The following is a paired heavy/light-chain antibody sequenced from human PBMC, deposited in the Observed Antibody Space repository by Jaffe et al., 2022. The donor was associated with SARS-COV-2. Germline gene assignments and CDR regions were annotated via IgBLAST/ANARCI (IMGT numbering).Heavy chain of an antibody. J-gene: IGHJ1*01. CDR2: IYPGDSDT. Sequence: EVQLVQSGAEVKKPGESLKISCKGSGYSFTSYWIGWVRQMPGKGLEWMGIIYPGDSDTRYSPSFQGQVTISADKSISTAYLQWSSLKASDTAMYYCARVNYLGYCSSTSCLDGGYFQHWGQGTLVTVSS. V-gene: IGHV5-51*01. CDR1: GYSFTSYW. D-gene: IGHD2-2*01. CDR3: ARVNYLGYCSSTSCLDGGYFQH.
Light chain of an antibody. J-gene: IGLJ3*02. CDR1: SSDVGGYNY. Sequence: QSALTQPASVSGSPGQSITISCTGTSSDVGGYNYVSWYQQHPGKAPKLMIYEVSNRPSGVPDRFSGSKSGNTASLTISGLQAEDEADYYCSSYTSSSTLWVFGGGTKLTVL. V-gene: IGLV2-14*01. CDR2: EVS. CDR3: SSYTSSSTLWV.